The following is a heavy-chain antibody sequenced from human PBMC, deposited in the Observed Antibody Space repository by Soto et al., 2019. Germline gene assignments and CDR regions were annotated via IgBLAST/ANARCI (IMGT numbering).Heavy chain of an antibody. J-gene: IGHJ6*02. CDR2: INPNSGGT. CDR3: ARGLVPTNGMDV. CDR1: GYTFTGYY. D-gene: IGHD2-2*01. Sequence: ASVKVSCKASGYTFTGYYMHWVRQAPGQGLEWMGWINPNSGGTNYAQKFQGWVTMTRSTSISTAYMELSRLRSDDTAVYYSARGLVPTNGMDVWGQGTTVTV. V-gene: IGHV1-2*04.